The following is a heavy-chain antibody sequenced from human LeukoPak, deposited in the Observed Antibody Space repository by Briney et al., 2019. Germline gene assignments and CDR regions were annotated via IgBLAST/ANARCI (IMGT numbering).Heavy chain of an antibody. J-gene: IGHJ4*02. D-gene: IGHD1-26*01. CDR3: ARDTEWEKNPDYFDY. CDR1: GYTFTSYG. V-gene: IGHV1-18*01. Sequence: GASVKVSCKASGYTFTSYGISWVRQAPGQGLEWMGWISAKNGNTIFTQKVQGRVTLTTDISTSTAYMELRSLRSDDTAVYYCARDTEWEKNPDYFDYWGQGTLVTVSS. CDR2: ISAKNGNT.